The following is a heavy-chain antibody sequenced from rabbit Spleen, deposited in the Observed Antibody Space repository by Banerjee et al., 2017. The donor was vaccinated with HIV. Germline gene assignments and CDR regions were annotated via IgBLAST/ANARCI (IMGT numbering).Heavy chain of an antibody. V-gene: IGHV1S45*01. CDR1: GFSFSNKAV. CDR3: GRGYSDASGTVYVGGL. CDR2: IYTGSSGDT. Sequence: QEQLVESGGGLVKPGASLTLTCKASGFSFSNKAVMCWVRQAPGKGLEWIACIYTGSSGDTYYASWAKGRFTISKTSSTTVTLQMTSLTAADTATYFCGRGYSDASGTVYVGGLWGPGTLVTVS. D-gene: IGHD1-1*01. J-gene: IGHJ4*01.